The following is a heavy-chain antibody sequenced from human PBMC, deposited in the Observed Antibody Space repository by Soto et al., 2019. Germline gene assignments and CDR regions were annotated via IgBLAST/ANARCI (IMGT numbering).Heavy chain of an antibody. V-gene: IGHV1-69*12. CDR3: ARGEEGYYGSGSYYNLAFDI. D-gene: IGHD3-10*01. Sequence: QVQLVQSGAEVKKPGSSVKVSCKASGGTFSSYAISWVRQAPGQGLEWMGGIIPIFGTANYAQKFQGRVTITADESTSTAYMELSSLRSEDTAVYYCARGEEGYYGSGSYYNLAFDIWGQGTIVTVSS. J-gene: IGHJ3*02. CDR1: GGTFSSYA. CDR2: IIPIFGTA.